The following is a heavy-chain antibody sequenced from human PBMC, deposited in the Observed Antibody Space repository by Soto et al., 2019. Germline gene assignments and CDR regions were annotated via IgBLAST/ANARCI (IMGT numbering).Heavy chain of an antibody. D-gene: IGHD1-26*01. V-gene: IGHV4-31*03. Sequence: SETLSLTCTVSGVSISSGGYYWSWIRQHPGKGLEWIGYIYYSGSTYYNPSLKSRVTISVDTSKNQFSLKLSSVTAADTAVYYCARAQLPNSYYFDYWGQGTLVTVSS. CDR3: ARAQLPNSYYFDY. CDR1: GVSISSGGYY. CDR2: IYYSGST. J-gene: IGHJ4*02.